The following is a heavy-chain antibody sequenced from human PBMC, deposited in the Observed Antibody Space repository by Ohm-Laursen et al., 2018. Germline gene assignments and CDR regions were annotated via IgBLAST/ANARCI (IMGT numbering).Heavy chain of an antibody. CDR3: ARGGETAMFNS. V-gene: IGHV3-21*01. J-gene: IGHJ4*02. CDR2: ISSSSYI. CDR1: GFTLSSYT. Sequence: GSLRLSCTASGFTLSSYTMNWVRQAPGKGLEWVSSISSSSYIYYADSVRGRLTISRDNAKNSLYLQMNSLRAEDTAVYYCARGGETAMFNSWGQGTLVTVSS. D-gene: IGHD5-18*01.